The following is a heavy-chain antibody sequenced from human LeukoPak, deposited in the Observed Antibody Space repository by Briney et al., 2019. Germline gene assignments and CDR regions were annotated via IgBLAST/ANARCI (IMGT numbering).Heavy chain of an antibody. CDR1: GYTLSEIS. D-gene: IGHD5-18*01. CDR3: ATVGYSYGAFDH. J-gene: IGHJ4*02. CDR2: IDREDGQT. Sequence: ASVKVSCKVSGYTLSEISVYWVRQAPGKGLEWMGGIDREDGQTIYAQKFQGRVTMTEDTSTDTAYMEVSRLTSEDTAFYYCATVGYSYGAFDHWGQGTLVTVSS. V-gene: IGHV1-24*01.